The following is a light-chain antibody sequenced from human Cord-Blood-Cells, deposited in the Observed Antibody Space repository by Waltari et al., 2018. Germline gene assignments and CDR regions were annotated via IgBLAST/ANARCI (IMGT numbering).Light chain of an antibody. CDR2: DAS. J-gene: IGKJ5*01. V-gene: IGKV3-11*01. CDR1: QSVSSY. CDR3: QQRSNWIT. Sequence: IFSPPSPSTRSLPPGAGATLSCRASQSVSSYLAWYQQKPGQAPRLLIYDASNRATGIPARFSGSGSGTDFTLTISSLEPEDFAVYYCQQRSNWITFGQGTRLEIK.